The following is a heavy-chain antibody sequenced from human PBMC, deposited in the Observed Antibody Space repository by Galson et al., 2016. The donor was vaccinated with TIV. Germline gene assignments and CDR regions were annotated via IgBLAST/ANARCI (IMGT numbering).Heavy chain of an antibody. Sequence: SLRLSCAASGFTFDTYRMNWVRQAPGKGLQWVSYISRTSDTIYYADSVKGRFTISRDNAKGSLYLQMNSLRAEDTAMYYCARVDPLLDCIGGTCQYYYYGMDIWGQGTTVTVS. V-gene: IGHV3-48*01. D-gene: IGHD2-15*01. CDR3: ARVDPLLDCIGGTCQYYYYGMDI. J-gene: IGHJ6*02. CDR1: GFTFDTYR. CDR2: ISRTSDTI.